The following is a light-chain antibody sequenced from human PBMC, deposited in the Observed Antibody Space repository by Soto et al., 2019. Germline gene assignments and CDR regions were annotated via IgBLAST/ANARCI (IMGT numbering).Light chain of an antibody. CDR1: SSDVGGYNS. CDR3: SSYAASNTHV. CDR2: EVS. Sequence: QSALTQPPSASGSPGQSVTISCTGTSSDVGGYNSVSWYQHHPGKAPKLMIYEVSKRPSGVPDRFSGSKSANTASLTVSGLQAEDEADYYCSSYAASNTHVFRTGTKLTVL. V-gene: IGLV2-8*01. J-gene: IGLJ1*01.